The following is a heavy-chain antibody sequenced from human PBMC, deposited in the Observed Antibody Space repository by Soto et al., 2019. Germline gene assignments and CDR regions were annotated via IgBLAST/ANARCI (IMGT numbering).Heavy chain of an antibody. CDR1: GFTFSSYS. CDR2: ISSSSSTI. D-gene: IGHD6-13*01. CDR3: ARDPAYSSSWYNYFDY. Sequence: GGSLRLSCAASGFTFSSYSMNWVRQAPGKGLEWVSYISSSSSTIYYADSVKGRFTISRDNAKNSLYLQMNSLRAEDTAVYYCARDPAYSSSWYNYFDYWGQGTLVTVSS. J-gene: IGHJ4*02. V-gene: IGHV3-48*01.